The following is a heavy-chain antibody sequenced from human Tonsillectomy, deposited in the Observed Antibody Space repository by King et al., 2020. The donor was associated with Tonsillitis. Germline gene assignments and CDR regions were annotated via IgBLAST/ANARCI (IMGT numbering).Heavy chain of an antibody. V-gene: IGHV5-51*01. CDR1: GYSFTSYW. CDR2: IYPGDSDT. J-gene: IGHJ3*02. D-gene: IGHD4-23*01. Sequence: QLVQSGAEVKKPGESLKISCKGSGYSFTSYWIGWVRQMPGKGLEWMGIIYPGDSDTRYSPPFQGQVTISADKSISTAYRQWSSLKASATAMYYCAKGRWSRIDVFDNWGQGTMVTVSS. CDR3: AKGRWSRIDVFDN.